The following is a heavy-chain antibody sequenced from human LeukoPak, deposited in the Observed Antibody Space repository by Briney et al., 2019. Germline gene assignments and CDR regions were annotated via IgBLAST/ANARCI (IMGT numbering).Heavy chain of an antibody. V-gene: IGHV1-2*02. CDR2: INPNSGGT. Sequence: ASVKVSCKASGGTFSSYAISWVRQAPGQGLEWMGWINPNSGGTNYAQKFQGRVTMTRDTSISTAYMELSRLRSDDTAVYYCARPYYYDSSGYYYSYWGQGTLVTVSS. CDR1: GGTFSSYA. CDR3: ARPYYYDSSGYYYSY. J-gene: IGHJ4*02. D-gene: IGHD3-22*01.